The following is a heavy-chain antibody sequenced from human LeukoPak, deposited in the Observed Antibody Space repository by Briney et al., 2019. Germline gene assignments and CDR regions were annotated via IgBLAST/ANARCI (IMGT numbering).Heavy chain of an antibody. V-gene: IGHV3-7*03. CDR3: AKDYAAVGDDAFDI. J-gene: IGHJ3*02. Sequence: GGSLRLSCAASGFTFSSYWMSWVRQAPGKGLEWVANINQDGSEKYYVDSVKGRFTISRDNAKNSLYLQMNSLRAEDTALYYCAKDYAAVGDDAFDIWGQGTMVTVSS. CDR2: INQDGSEK. CDR1: GFTFSSYW. D-gene: IGHD6-19*01.